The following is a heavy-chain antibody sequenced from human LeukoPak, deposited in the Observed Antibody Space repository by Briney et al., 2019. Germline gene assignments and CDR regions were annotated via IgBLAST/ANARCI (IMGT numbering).Heavy chain of an antibody. CDR3: ARDRLSKSAGWYIDL. J-gene: IGHJ2*01. Sequence: GGSLTLSCAVSGFTFSSYDMHWVRQLKARGLEWVSAVGIAGDTYYLASVTGRFTISRENAKSSLYFRMNSLRVGDTAAYYFARDRLSKSAGWYIDLWGRGTLVSVSS. CDR2: VGIAGDT. CDR1: GFTFSSYD. D-gene: IGHD2/OR15-2a*01. V-gene: IGHV3-13*04.